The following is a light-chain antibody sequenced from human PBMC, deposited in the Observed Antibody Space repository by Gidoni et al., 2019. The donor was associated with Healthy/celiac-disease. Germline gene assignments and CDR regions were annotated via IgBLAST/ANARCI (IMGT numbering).Light chain of an antibody. CDR2: AAS. Sequence: PSSLSASVGDRVTITCRASQSISSYLNWYQQKPGKAPKLLIYAASSLQSGVPSRFSGSGSGTDFTLTISSLQPEDFATYYCQQSYSTPITFGQGTRLEIK. J-gene: IGKJ5*01. CDR3: QQSYSTPIT. V-gene: IGKV1-39*01. CDR1: QSISSY.